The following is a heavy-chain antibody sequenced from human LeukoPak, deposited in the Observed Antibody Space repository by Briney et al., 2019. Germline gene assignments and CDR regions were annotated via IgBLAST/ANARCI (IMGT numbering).Heavy chain of an antibody. CDR2: INPGGGST. Sequence: ASVKVSCKASGFTFTSYYMHWVRQAPGQGLEWMGIINPGGGSTSYAQKFQGRVTMTRDTSMSTVYMELSSLRSEDTAVYYCARGDSSGWYDDYYYYYGVDVWGQGTAVTVSS. CDR1: GFTFTSYY. J-gene: IGHJ6*02. CDR3: ARGDSSGWYDDYYYYYGVDV. V-gene: IGHV1-46*01. D-gene: IGHD6-19*01.